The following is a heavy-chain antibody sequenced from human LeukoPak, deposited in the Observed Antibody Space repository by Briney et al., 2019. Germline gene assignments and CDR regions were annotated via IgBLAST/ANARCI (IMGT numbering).Heavy chain of an antibody. J-gene: IGHJ4*02. CDR2: ISYYGSNK. V-gene: IGHV3-30*18. Sequence: GGSLRLSCAASGFTFSSYGMHWVRKAPGKGLEWVAVISYYGSNKYHADSVKGRFTISRDNSKNTLYLQMNSLRAEDTAVYYCAKGLQLWAPIDYWGQGTLVTVSS. CDR1: GFTFSSYG. D-gene: IGHD5-18*01. CDR3: AKGLQLWAPIDY.